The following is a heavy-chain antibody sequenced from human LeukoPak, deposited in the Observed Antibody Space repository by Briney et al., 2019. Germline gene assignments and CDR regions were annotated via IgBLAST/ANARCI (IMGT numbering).Heavy chain of an antibody. Sequence: ASVKVSCKASGYTFTDYYMHWVRQAPGQGLEWMGRINPNSGGTNYAQKFHGRVTMTRDTSINTAYMELSRLRSDDTAVYYCAADKKLGDFDYRGQGTLVTVSS. V-gene: IGHV1-2*06. CDR1: GYTFTDYY. D-gene: IGHD7-27*01. CDR2: INPNSGGT. J-gene: IGHJ4*02. CDR3: AADKKLGDFDY.